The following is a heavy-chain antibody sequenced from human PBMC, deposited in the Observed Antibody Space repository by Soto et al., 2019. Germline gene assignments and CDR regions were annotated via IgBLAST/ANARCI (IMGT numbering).Heavy chain of an antibody. CDR3: ARELGEQWLVYYYYGMDV. CDR1: GFTFSSYG. J-gene: IGHJ6*02. V-gene: IGHV3-33*01. CDR2: IWYDGSNK. D-gene: IGHD6-19*01. Sequence: QVQLVESGGGVVQPGRSLRLSCAASGFTFSSYGMHWVRQAPGKGLEWVAVIWYDGSNKYYADSVKGRFTISRDNSKNTLYLQMNSLRAEDTAVYYCARELGEQWLVYYYYGMDVWGHGTTVTVSS.